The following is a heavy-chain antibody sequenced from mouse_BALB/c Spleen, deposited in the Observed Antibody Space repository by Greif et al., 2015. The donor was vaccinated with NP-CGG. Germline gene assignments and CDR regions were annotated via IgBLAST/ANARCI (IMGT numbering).Heavy chain of an antibody. J-gene: IGHJ4*01. CDR1: GYTFTSYW. D-gene: IGHD1-1*01. Sequence: QVQLQQSGAELVKPGASVKLSCKASGYTFTSYWMHWVKQRPGQGLEWIGEIDPSDSYTNYNQKFKGKATLTVDKSSSPAYMQLSSLTSEDSAVYYCARYGSSPYYAMDYWGQGTSVTVSS. CDR2: IDPSDSYT. CDR3: ARYGSSPYYAMDY. V-gene: IGHV1-69*02.